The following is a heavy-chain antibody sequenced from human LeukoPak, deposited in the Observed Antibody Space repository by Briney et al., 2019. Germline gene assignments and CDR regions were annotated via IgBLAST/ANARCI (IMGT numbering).Heavy chain of an antibody. CDR2: IYTSGST. Sequence: SETLSLTCTVSGGSISSSSYYWGWIRQPAGKGLEWIGRIYTSGSTNYNPSLKSRVTMSVDTSKNQFSLKLSSVTAADTAVYYCARNLYGDYVSLDYWGQGTLVTVSS. CDR3: ARNLYGDYVSLDY. V-gene: IGHV4-61*02. CDR1: GGSISSSSYY. D-gene: IGHD4-17*01. J-gene: IGHJ4*02.